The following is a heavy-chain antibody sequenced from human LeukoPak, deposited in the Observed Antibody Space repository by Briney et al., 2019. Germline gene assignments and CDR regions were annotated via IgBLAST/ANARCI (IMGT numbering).Heavy chain of an antibody. V-gene: IGHV3-7*01. Sequence: GGSLRLSCAASGFIFSSYWMSWVRQAPGKGLEWVANIEQDGSEKYYVDSVKGRFTISRDNAKNSLYLQMNSLRAEDTAVYFCARVPYNYGYYWGQGTLVTVSS. CDR2: IEQDGSEK. D-gene: IGHD5-18*01. CDR1: GFIFSSYW. CDR3: ARVPYNYGYY. J-gene: IGHJ4*02.